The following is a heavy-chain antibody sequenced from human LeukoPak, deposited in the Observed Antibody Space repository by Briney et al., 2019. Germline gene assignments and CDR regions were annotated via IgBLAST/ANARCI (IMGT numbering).Heavy chain of an antibody. J-gene: IGHJ4*02. D-gene: IGHD5-18*01. CDR3: ARDRGGYSYEIDY. Sequence: PGGSLRLSCAASGFTFSSYGMHWVRQAPGKGLEWVAVIWYDGSNKYYADSVKGRFTISRDNSKNTLYLQMNSLRAEDTAVYYCARDRGGYSYEIDYWGQGTLVTVSS. CDR2: IWYDGSNK. CDR1: GFTFSSYG. V-gene: IGHV3-33*01.